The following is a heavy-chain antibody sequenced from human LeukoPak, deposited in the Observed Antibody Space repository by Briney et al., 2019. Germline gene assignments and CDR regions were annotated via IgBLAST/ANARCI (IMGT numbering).Heavy chain of an antibody. CDR3: ARGLRAQGLYDYVWGSYRRHLYFDY. Sequence: PSETLSLTCAVYGGSFSGYYWSWIRQPPGKGLEWIGEINHSGSANYNPSLKSRVTISVDTSKNQSSLKLSSVTAADTAVYYCARGLRAQGLYDYVWGSYRRHLYFDYWGQGTLVTVSS. CDR2: INHSGSA. J-gene: IGHJ4*02. V-gene: IGHV4-34*01. D-gene: IGHD3-16*02. CDR1: GGSFSGYY.